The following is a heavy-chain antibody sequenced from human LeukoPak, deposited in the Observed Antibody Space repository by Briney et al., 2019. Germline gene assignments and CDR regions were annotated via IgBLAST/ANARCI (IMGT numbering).Heavy chain of an antibody. D-gene: IGHD2-15*01. CDR1: GGSISSSSYY. J-gene: IGHJ4*02. Sequence: NPSETLSLTCTVSGGSISSSSYYWGWIRLPPGKGLEWIGSIYYSGSTYYNPSLKSRVTISVDTSKNQFSLKLSSVTAADTAVYYCASGAQIVVVVAATRPFDYWGQGTLVTVSS. CDR3: ASGAQIVVVVAATRPFDY. V-gene: IGHV4-39*01. CDR2: IYYSGST.